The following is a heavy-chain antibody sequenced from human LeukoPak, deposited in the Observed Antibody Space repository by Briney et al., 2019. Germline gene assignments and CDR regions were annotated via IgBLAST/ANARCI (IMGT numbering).Heavy chain of an antibody. V-gene: IGHV3-33*06. CDR1: GFTFRNYG. D-gene: IGHD3-22*01. CDR3: AKRNYYDSSGYYYDY. J-gene: IGHJ4*02. Sequence: GGSLRLSCAASGFTFRNYGMHWVRQAPGKGLEWVANIWYDGSKNYYADSVKGRFTISRDNSKNTLYLQMNSLRAEDTAVYYCAKRNYYDSSGYYYDYWGQGTLVTVSS. CDR2: IWYDGSKN.